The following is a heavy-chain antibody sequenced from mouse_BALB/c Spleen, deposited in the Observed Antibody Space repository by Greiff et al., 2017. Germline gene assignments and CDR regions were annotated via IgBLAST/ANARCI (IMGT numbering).Heavy chain of an antibody. V-gene: IGHV2-2*02. CDR2: IWSGGST. J-gene: IGHJ4*01. Sequence: VKVEESGPGLVQPSQSLSITCTVSGFSLTSYGVHWVRQSPGKGLEWLGVIWSGGSTDYNAAFISRLSISKDNSKSQVFFKMNSLQANDTAIYYCACYYLYAMDYWGQGTSVTVSS. D-gene: IGHD2-1*01. CDR1: GFSLTSYG. CDR3: ACYYLYAMDY.